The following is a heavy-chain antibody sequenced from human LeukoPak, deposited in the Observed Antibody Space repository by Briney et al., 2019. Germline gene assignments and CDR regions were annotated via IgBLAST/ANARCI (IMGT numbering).Heavy chain of an antibody. Sequence: GGSLRLSCAASGFTFSSYGMHWVRQAPGKGLEWVTFIRYDGSNKYYADSVKGRFTISRDNSKNTLNLHMNSLRAEDTAVYYCARLFRDVTTFDYWGQGTLVTVSS. CDR2: IRYDGSNK. J-gene: IGHJ4*02. V-gene: IGHV3-30*02. D-gene: IGHD1-1*01. CDR1: GFTFSSYG. CDR3: ARLFRDVTTFDY.